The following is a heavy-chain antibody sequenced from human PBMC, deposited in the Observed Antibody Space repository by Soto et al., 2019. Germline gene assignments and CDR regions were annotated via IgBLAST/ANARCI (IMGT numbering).Heavy chain of an antibody. CDR3: ARGSFSSSSSWFDP. J-gene: IGHJ5*02. CDR2: ISYTGRT. V-gene: IGHV4-31*03. CDR1: GGSISSDANF. Sequence: SETLSLTCTVSGGSISSDANFWSWIRHLPGSGLEWIGYISYTGRTYFTPSLNSRLTISLDTSKDLFSLRLSAVTAADTAVYFCARGSFSSSSSWFDPWGQGTLVTVSS. D-gene: IGHD6-6*01.